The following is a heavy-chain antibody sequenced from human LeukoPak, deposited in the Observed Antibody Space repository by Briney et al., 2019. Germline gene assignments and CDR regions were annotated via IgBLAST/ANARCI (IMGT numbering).Heavy chain of an antibody. D-gene: IGHD3-10*01. J-gene: IGHJ3*02. CDR3: ARDKDVLLWFGEFANDAFDI. CDR1: GGTFSSYA. Sequence: HAASVKVSCKASGGTFSSYAISWVRQAPGQGLEWMGGIIPIFGTANYAQKFQGRVTITADTSTSTAYMELRSLRSDDTAVYYCARDKDVLLWFGEFANDAFDIWGQGTMVTVSS. CDR2: IIPIFGTA. V-gene: IGHV1-69*06.